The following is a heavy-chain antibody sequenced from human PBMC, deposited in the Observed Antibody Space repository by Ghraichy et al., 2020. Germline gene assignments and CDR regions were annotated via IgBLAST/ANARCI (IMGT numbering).Heavy chain of an antibody. J-gene: IGHJ4*02. CDR1: GFTFSSYG. D-gene: IGHD5-18*01. Sequence: GSLRLSCAASGFTFSSYGMHWVRQAPGKGLEWVAVISYDGSNKYYADSVKGRFTISRDNSKNTLYLQMNSLRAEDTAVYYCAKDGYRQFDYWGQGTLVTVSS. CDR2: ISYDGSNK. V-gene: IGHV3-30*18. CDR3: AKDGYRQFDY.